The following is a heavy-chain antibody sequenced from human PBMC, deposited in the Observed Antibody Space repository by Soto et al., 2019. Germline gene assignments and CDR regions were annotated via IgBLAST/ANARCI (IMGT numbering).Heavy chain of an antibody. CDR1: GYTFTSYD. CDR2: MNPNSGNT. J-gene: IGHJ6*02. Sequence: GASVKVSCKASGYTFTSYDINWVRQATGQGLEWMGWMNPNSGNTDYAQKFQGRVTMTRNTSISTAYMELSSLRSEDTAVYYCAREKTSYGMDVWGQGTTVTVSS. CDR3: AREKTSYGMDV. V-gene: IGHV1-8*01.